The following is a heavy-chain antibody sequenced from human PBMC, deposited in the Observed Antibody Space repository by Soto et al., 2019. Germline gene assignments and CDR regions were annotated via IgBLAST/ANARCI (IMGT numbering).Heavy chain of an antibody. V-gene: IGHV4-59*01. Sequence: SETLSLTCTVSGGSISSSYWSWIRQPPGKGLEWIGYIYYSGSTNYNPSLKSRVTKSVDTSKNQISQKLSSVTAADTAVYYCARTRLVYFDYWGQGTLVTVSS. J-gene: IGHJ4*02. CDR2: IYYSGST. CDR3: ARTRLVYFDY. D-gene: IGHD3-9*01. CDR1: GGSISSSY.